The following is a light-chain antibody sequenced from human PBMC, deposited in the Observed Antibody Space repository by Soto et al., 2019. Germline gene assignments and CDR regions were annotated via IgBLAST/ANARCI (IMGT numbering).Light chain of an antibody. CDR2: EVT. J-gene: IGLJ2*01. V-gene: IGLV2-8*01. CDR3: SSYAGSNNVI. Sequence: QSALTQPPSASGSPGQSVAISCTGTSSDVGGNNYVSWYQQHPGKAPKLMVYEVTKRPSGVPDRFSGSKSGNTASVTVSGLQAEDEADYYCSSYAGSNNVIFGGGTKVTVL. CDR1: SSDVGGNNY.